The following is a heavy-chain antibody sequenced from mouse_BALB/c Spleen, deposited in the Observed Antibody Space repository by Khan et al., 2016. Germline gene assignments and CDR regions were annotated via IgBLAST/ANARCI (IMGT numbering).Heavy chain of an antibody. D-gene: IGHD3-1*01. J-gene: IGHJ2*01. CDR2: IHYSGST. CDR1: GYSIPSHYS. CDR3: ATSTSCYWYYFDY. V-gene: IGHV3-1*02. Sequence: EVQLQESGPDLVKPSQSLSLTCTVTGYSIPSHYSWHWIRHFPGNKLEWMGYIHYSGSTNYNPSLKSRISITRDTSKNQFFLQLNSVTTEDTATYYCATSTSCYWYYFDYWGQGTTLTVSS.